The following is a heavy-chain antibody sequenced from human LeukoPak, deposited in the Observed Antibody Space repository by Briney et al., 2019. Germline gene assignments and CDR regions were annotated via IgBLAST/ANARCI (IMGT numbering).Heavy chain of an antibody. D-gene: IGHD2-21*01. J-gene: IGHJ6*03. CDR1: GFTFSDYY. Sequence: GGSLRLSCAASGFTFSDYYMSWIRQAPGKGLEWVSYISSSDSTIYYADSVKGRFTISRDNAKNSLYLQMNSLRAEDTAVYYCARALRLIPYYYYMDVWGKGTTVTVSS. V-gene: IGHV3-11*04. CDR2: ISSSDSTI. CDR3: ARALRLIPYYYYMDV.